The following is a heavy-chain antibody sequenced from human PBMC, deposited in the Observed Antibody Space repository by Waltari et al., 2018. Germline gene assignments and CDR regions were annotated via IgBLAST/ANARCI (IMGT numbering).Heavy chain of an antibody. J-gene: IGHJ4*02. CDR3: ASYMVQGVIIS. V-gene: IGHV4-39*07. Sequence: QLQLQESGPGLVKPSETLSLTCTVSGGSISSSSYYWGWIRQPPGKGLEWIGSIYYSGSTYYNPSLKSGVTISVDTSKNQFSLKLSSVTAADTAVYYCASYMVQGVIISWGQGTLVTVSS. D-gene: IGHD3-10*01. CDR1: GGSISSSSYY. CDR2: IYYSGST.